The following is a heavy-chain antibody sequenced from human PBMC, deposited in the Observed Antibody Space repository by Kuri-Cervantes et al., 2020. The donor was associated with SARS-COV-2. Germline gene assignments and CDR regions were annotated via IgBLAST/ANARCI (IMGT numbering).Heavy chain of an antibody. Sequence: GESLKISCAASGFTFSSYSMNWVRQAPGKGLEWVSSISSSSSYIYYADSVKGRFTISRDNAKNSLYLQMSSLRAADTAVYYCARDLMTHDYYDRLDAFDIWGQGTMVTVSS. CDR2: ISSSSSYI. D-gene: IGHD3-22*01. CDR3: ARDLMTHDYYDRLDAFDI. V-gene: IGHV3-21*01. J-gene: IGHJ3*02. CDR1: GFTFSSYS.